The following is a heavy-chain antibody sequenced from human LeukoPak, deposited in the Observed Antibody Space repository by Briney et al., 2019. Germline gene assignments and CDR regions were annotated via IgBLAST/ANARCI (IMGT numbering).Heavy chain of an antibody. Sequence: SQTLSLTCTVSGGSISSGGYYWSWIRQNPGKGLEWIGYVYYSGSSYYNPSLKSRVTISLDTSKNQFSLKLTSVTAADTAAYYCARGLVYSSGYDYGLDVWGQGTRVTVSS. CDR2: VYYSGSS. CDR3: ARGLVYSSGYDYGLDV. V-gene: IGHV4-31*03. J-gene: IGHJ6*02. CDR1: GGSISSGGYY. D-gene: IGHD6-19*01.